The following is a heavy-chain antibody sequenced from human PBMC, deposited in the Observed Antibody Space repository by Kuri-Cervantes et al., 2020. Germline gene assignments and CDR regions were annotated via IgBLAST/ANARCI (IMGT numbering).Heavy chain of an antibody. CDR1: GYSFTSYW. V-gene: IGHV5-51*01. CDR3: ARLGGGRGTAMDMDY. D-gene: IGHD5-18*01. J-gene: IGHJ4*02. CDR2: IYPGDSDT. Sequence: GESLKISCKGSGYSFTSYWIGWVRQMPGKGLEWMGSIYPGDSDTRYSPSFQGQVTISADKSISTAYLQWSSLKASDTAMYYCARLGGGRGTAMDMDYWGQGTLVTVSS.